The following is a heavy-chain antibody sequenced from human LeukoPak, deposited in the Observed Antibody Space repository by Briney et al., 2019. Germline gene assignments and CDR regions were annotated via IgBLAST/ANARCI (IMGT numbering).Heavy chain of an antibody. CDR3: ARDHSYSSSWYANWFDP. V-gene: IGHV3-21*04. CDR2: ISSSSSYI. D-gene: IGHD6-13*01. Sequence: GGSLRLSCAASGFTFSSYGMHWVRQAPGKGLEWVSSISSSSSYIYYADSVKGRFTISRDNAKNSLYLQMNSLRAEDTAVYYCARDHSYSSSWYANWFDPWGQGSLVTVSS. CDR1: GFTFSSYG. J-gene: IGHJ5*02.